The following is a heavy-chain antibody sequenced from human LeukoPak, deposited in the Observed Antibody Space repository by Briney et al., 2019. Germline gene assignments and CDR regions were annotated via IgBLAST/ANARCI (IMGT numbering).Heavy chain of an antibody. Sequence: ASVKVSCEVSGYTLTGLSMHWVRQAPGKGLEWMGGFDREDGETIYAQNFQGRVTMTEDTSTDTAYMEVRGLRAEDTAVYYCATSSGYGFLFEYWGQGTLVTVSS. V-gene: IGHV1-24*01. D-gene: IGHD3-22*01. J-gene: IGHJ4*02. CDR3: ATSSGYGFLFEY. CDR1: GYTLTGLS. CDR2: FDREDGET.